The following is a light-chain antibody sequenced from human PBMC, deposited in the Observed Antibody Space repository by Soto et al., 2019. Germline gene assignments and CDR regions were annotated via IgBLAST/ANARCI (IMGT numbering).Light chain of an antibody. Sequence: QLVLTQPPSVSGTPGQRVTISCSGSSSNIGGNYVYWYQQFPGTAPKLLIYSNNQRPSGVPDRFSGSKSGTSASLAIGGLRSEDEADYYCVSWDDNLSDGLFGGGTKVTVL. V-gene: IGLV1-47*02. J-gene: IGLJ3*02. CDR3: VSWDDNLSDGL. CDR1: SSNIGGNY. CDR2: SNN.